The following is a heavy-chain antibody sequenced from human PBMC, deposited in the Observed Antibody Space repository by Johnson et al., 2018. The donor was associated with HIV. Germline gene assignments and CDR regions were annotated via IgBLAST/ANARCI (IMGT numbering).Heavy chain of an antibody. V-gene: IGHV3-15*01. Sequence: VQLVESGGGLVKPGGSLRLSCAASGFTFSNAWMSWVRQAPGKGLEWVGRIKSKTDGGTTDFAAPVKGRFTISRDNSKNTLYLQMNSLRAEDTAVYYCARPSTSHAFDIWGQGTMVTVSS. CDR2: IKSKTDGGTT. J-gene: IGHJ3*02. CDR3: ARPSTSHAFDI. CDR1: GFTFSNAW.